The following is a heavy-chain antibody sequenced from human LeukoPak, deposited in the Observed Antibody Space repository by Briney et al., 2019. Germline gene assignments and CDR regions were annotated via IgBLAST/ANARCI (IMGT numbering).Heavy chain of an antibody. CDR2: IYYSGST. CDR3: ARGSSSGWFLGDV. D-gene: IGHD6-19*01. Sequence: SETLSLTCTVSGGSISSSSYYWGWIRQPPGKGLEWIGSIYYSGSTYYNPSLKSRVTISVDTSKNQFSLKLSSVTAADTAVYHCARGSSSGWFLGDVWGKGTTVTVSS. CDR1: GGSISSSSYY. J-gene: IGHJ6*04. V-gene: IGHV4-39*07.